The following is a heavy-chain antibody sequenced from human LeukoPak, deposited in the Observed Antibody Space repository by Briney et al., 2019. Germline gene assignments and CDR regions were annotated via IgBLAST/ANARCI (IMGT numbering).Heavy chain of an antibody. D-gene: IGHD1-1*01. CDR3: ARRNDWKYAFQI. Sequence: GESLKISCKGSGYSFTGYWINWVRRMPGKGLEWMGMIDPSDSYTSYSPSFQGHVTISADKSISTAYLQWSSLKASDTAMYYCARRNDWKYAFQIWGQGTMVTVSS. V-gene: IGHV5-10-1*01. CDR2: IDPSDSYT. CDR1: GYSFTGYW. J-gene: IGHJ3*02.